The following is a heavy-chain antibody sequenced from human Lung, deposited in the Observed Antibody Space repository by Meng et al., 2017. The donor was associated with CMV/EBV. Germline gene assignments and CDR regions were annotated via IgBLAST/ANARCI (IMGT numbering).Heavy chain of an antibody. V-gene: IGHV3-23*03. CDR1: GLTFSTFA. J-gene: IGHJ6*02. CDR2: IYSGDDST. CDR3: AKGKWERYYYYYGMDV. D-gene: IGHD1-26*01. Sequence: PFAALGLTFSTFAMSWVGQAPGKGLQWVSVIYSGDDSTYYADSVKGRFTIPRDNSKNMLYLQMNSLRAEDSAVYFCAKGKWERYYYYYGMDVWGRGTTVTVSS.